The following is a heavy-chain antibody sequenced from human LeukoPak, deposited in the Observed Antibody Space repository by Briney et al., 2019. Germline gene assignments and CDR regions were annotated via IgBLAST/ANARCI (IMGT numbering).Heavy chain of an antibody. CDR1: GFTFSSYA. D-gene: IGHD3-9*01. V-gene: IGHV3-23*01. J-gene: IGHJ3*02. CDR3: AKVLGDILTGYYIGPFDI. CDR2: ISGSGGST. Sequence: GGSLRLSCAASGFTFSSYAMSWVRQAPGKGLEWVSAISGSGGSTYYADSVKGRFTISRDNSKNTLYLQMNSLRAEDTAVYYCAKVLGDILTGYYIGPFDIWGQGTMVTVSS.